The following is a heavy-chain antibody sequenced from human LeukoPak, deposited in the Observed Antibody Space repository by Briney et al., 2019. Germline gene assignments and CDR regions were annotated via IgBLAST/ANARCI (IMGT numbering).Heavy chain of an antibody. Sequence: IPSETLSLTCAVYGGSFSGYYWSWIRQPPGKGLEWIGEINHSGSTNYNPSLKSRVTISVDTSKNQFSLKLSSVTAADTAVYYCARLRYYYDSSGYYYEDYFDYWGQGTLVTVSS. CDR2: INHSGST. CDR3: ARLRYYYDSSGYYYEDYFDY. J-gene: IGHJ4*02. D-gene: IGHD3-22*01. V-gene: IGHV4-34*01. CDR1: GGSFSGYY.